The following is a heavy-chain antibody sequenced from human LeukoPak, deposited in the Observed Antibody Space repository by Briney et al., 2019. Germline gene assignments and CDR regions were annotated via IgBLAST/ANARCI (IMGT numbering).Heavy chain of an antibody. CDR1: GGTFSSYA. Sequence: SVKVSCKASGGTFSSYAISWVRQAPGQGLEWMGRIIPIFGTANYAQKFQGRVTITTDESTSTAYMELSSLRSEDTAVCYCASSNWNSPYYFDYWGQGTLVTVSS. J-gene: IGHJ4*02. CDR3: ASSNWNSPYYFDY. D-gene: IGHD1-7*01. CDR2: IIPIFGTA. V-gene: IGHV1-69*05.